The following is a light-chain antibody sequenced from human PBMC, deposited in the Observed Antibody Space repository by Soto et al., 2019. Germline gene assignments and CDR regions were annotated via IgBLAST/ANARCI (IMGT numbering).Light chain of an antibody. CDR3: QQSSKWPFP. Sequence: EIVLTQSPATLSLSPGERATLSCRASQSVSSYLAWYQQKPGQAPRLLIYDASNSATGIPDRFSGSGSGTDFTLTISSLEPEDFAVYYCQQSSKWPFPFCPGTKVDIK. V-gene: IGKV3-11*01. CDR2: DAS. J-gene: IGKJ3*01. CDR1: QSVSSY.